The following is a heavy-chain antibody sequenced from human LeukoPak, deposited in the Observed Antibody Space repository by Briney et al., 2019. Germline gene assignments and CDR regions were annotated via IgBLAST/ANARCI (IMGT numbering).Heavy chain of an antibody. CDR2: IKQDGGDK. J-gene: IGHJ4*02. CDR1: GFTFSTYW. V-gene: IGHV3-7*01. CDR3: ARDGRGGYLDY. D-gene: IGHD3-22*01. Sequence: GGSLRLSCAASGFTFSTYWMSWVRPAPGKGLGWVANIKQDGGDKYYVDSVKGRFTISKDNGKNSLYLQMNSLRAEDTAVYYCARDGRGGYLDYWGRGTLVTVSS.